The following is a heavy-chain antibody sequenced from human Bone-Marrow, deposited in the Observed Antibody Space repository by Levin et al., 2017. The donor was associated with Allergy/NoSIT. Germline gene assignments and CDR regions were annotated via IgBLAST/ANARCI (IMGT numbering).Heavy chain of an antibody. CDR3: TRGRIRIFGVVPYYFDY. CDR2: IRYNAYGGTT. J-gene: IGHJ4*01. CDR1: GFTFGDYA. D-gene: IGHD3-3*01. Sequence: GGSLRLSCTTSGFTFGDYAMSWFRQAPGKGLEWVGFIRYNAYGGTTEYAASVKGRFTISRDDSKSIAYMQMNSLKTADTAVYYCTRGRIRIFGVVPYYFDYWGRGTLVTVSS. V-gene: IGHV3-49*03.